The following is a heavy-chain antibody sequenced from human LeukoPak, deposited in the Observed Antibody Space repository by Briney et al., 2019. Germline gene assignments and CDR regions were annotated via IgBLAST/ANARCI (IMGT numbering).Heavy chain of an antibody. CDR1: GYTFTSYY. J-gene: IGHJ3*02. V-gene: IGHV1-46*03. CDR3: ARRSASCSGGSCYPDAFDI. CDR2: INPSGGST. D-gene: IGHD2-15*01. Sequence: ASVKVSCKASGYTFTSYYMHWVRQAPGQGLEWMGIINPSGGSTSCAQKFQGRVTMTRDTSTSTVYMELSSLRSEDTAVYYCARRSASCSGGSCYPDAFDIWGQGTMVTVSS.